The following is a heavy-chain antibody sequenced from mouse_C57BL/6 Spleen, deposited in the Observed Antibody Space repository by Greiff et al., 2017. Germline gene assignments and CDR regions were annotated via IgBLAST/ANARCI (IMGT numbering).Heavy chain of an antibody. V-gene: IGHV5-6*01. Sequence: EVNVVESGGDLVKPGGSLKLSCAASGFTFSSYGMSWVRQTPDKRLEWVATISSGGSYTYYPDSVKGRFTISRDNAKNTLYLQMSSLKSEDTAMYYCARDDPYFDYWGQGTTLTVSS. CDR1: GFTFSSYG. J-gene: IGHJ2*01. D-gene: IGHD2-12*01. CDR2: ISSGGSYT. CDR3: ARDDPYFDY.